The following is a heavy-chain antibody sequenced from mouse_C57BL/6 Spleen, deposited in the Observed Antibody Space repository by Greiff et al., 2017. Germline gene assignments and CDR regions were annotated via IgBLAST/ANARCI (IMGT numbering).Heavy chain of an antibody. V-gene: IGHV1-82*01. CDR1: GYAFSSSW. Sequence: QVQLKQSGPELVKPGASVKISCKASGYAFSSSWMNWVKQRPGKGLEWIGRIYPGDGDTHYDGKFKGKATLTADKSSSTAYMQLSSLTSEDPAVYFCARLYAYDVWFAYWGQGTLVTVSA. D-gene: IGHD2-2*01. J-gene: IGHJ3*01. CDR2: IYPGDGDT. CDR3: ARLYAYDVWFAY.